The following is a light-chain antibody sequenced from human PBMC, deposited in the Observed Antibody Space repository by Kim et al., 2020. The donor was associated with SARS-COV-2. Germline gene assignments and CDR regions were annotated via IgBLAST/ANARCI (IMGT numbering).Light chain of an antibody. V-gene: IGLV4-69*01. CDR3: QTWGSGTVV. CDR2: LYSDGRH. CDR1: NGHSTYA. Sequence: QPVLTQSPSASASLGASVKLTGTLSNGHSTYAIAWYQQQPDKSPRYLMKLYSDGRHVKGDGIPDRLSGSSSGPQRYLTISSLQSEDEADYYCQTWGSGTVVFGGGTKLTVL. J-gene: IGLJ2*01.